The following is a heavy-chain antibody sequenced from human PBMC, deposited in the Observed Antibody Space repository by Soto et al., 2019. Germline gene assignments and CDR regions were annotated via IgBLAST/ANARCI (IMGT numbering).Heavy chain of an antibody. CDR2: IYSGGST. D-gene: IGHD2-2*02. V-gene: IGHV3-66*01. Sequence: GGSLRLSCAASGFTVSSNYMSWVRQAPGKGLEWVSVIYSGGSTYYADSVKGRFTISRDNSKNTLYLQMNSLRAEDTAVYYCARERSTDQLLNPNWFDPWGQGTLVTVSS. CDR3: ARERSTDQLLNPNWFDP. CDR1: GFTVSSNY. J-gene: IGHJ5*02.